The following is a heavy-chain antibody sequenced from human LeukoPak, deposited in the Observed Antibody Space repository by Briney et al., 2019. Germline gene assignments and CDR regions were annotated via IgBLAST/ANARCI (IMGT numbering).Heavy chain of an antibody. Sequence: PGGSLRLSCSASGFTFSSYALHWVRQPPGKGLEYVSAISDNGDVTYYADSVKGRFTISKDNSKNTLYLQMSSLRTEDMAIYYCVKNSLVGTNYFYYGVDAWGQGTTVTVSS. CDR2: ISDNGDVT. CDR3: VKNSLVGTNYFYYGVDA. CDR1: GFTFSSYA. V-gene: IGHV3-64D*06. J-gene: IGHJ6*02. D-gene: IGHD1-26*01.